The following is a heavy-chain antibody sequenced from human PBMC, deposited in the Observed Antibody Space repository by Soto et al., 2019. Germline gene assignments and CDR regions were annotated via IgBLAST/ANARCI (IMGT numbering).Heavy chain of an antibody. CDR3: ARDPSYYGMDV. V-gene: IGHV1-69*05. J-gene: IGHJ6*02. CDR2: IIPIFGTS. Sequence: SVKVSCKASGGTFSIYALSWVLLAPGGGLEWMGVIIPIFGTSNSAQKFQGRVTITRDTSASTAYMELSSLRSENTAVYYCARDPSYYGMDVWRQGTTVTVSS. CDR1: GGTFSIYA.